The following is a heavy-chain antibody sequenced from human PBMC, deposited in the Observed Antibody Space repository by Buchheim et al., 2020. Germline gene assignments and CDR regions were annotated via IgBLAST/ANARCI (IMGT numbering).Heavy chain of an antibody. D-gene: IGHD1-1*01. CDR2: MNPNSVST. V-gene: IGHV1-8*01. J-gene: IGHJ4*02. CDR3: ASGYGNDEGGIKY. CDR1: GYTFTSYD. Sequence: QVQLVQSGAEVKKPGASVKVSCKASGYTFTSYDINWVRQATGQGLEWVGWMNPNSVSTGYGQKFKGRVTMTRDTSIRTAHMELSSLRPEDTAVYYCASGYGNDEGGIKYWGQGTL.